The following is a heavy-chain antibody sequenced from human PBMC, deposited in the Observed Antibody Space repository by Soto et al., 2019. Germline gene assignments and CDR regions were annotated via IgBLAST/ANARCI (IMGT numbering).Heavy chain of an antibody. J-gene: IGHJ4*02. V-gene: IGHV4-59*01. CDR1: GGSISSYY. CDR3: AGLDYYDSTGTIDY. D-gene: IGHD3-22*01. CDR2: IDYSGST. Sequence: QVQLQESGPGLVKSSETLSLTCTVSGGSISSYYWSWIRQPPGKGLEWIGYIDYSGSTNYNPYLKSRVTIVGDPSKNQFSLKMRSVTAADTAGYYCAGLDYYDSTGTIDYWGQGTLVTVSS.